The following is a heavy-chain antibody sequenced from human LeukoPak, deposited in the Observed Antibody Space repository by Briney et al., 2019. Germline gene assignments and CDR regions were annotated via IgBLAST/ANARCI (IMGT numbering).Heavy chain of an antibody. J-gene: IGHJ1*01. CDR2: ISYDGSNK. V-gene: IGHV3-30*04. Sequence: GGPLSFSCEASGFTFSSYAMHWVRQAPGKGLEWVAVISYDGSNKYYADSVKGRFTISRDNSKNTLYLQMNSLRDEDTAGYYCARDRGNDYGALMQHWGQGTLVTVSS. D-gene: IGHD4-17*01. CDR3: ARDRGNDYGALMQH. CDR1: GFTFSSYA.